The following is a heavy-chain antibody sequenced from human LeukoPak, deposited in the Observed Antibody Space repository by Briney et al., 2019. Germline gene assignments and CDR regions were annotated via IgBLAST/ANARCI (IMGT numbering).Heavy chain of an antibody. CDR2: IYYSGST. Sequence: SETLSLTCAVYGGSFSGYYWSWIRQPPGKGLEWIGYIYYSGSTNYNPSLKSRVTISVDTSKNQFSLKLSSVTAADTAVYYCASPSGSSDAFDIWGQGTMVTVSS. V-gene: IGHV4-59*01. D-gene: IGHD6-6*01. CDR1: GGSFSGYY. J-gene: IGHJ3*02. CDR3: ASPSGSSDAFDI.